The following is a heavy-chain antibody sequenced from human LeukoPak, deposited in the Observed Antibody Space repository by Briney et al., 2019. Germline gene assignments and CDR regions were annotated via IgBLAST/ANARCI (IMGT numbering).Heavy chain of an antibody. CDR3: AREVYSSSWSLRANWFDP. J-gene: IGHJ5*02. V-gene: IGHV4-38-2*02. D-gene: IGHD6-13*01. Sequence: SETLSLTCTVSGYSISSGYYWGWIRQPPGKGLEWIGSIYHSGSTYYNPSLKSRVTISVDTSKNQFSLKLSSVTAADTAVYYCAREVYSSSWSLRANWFDPWGQGTLVTVSS. CDR2: IYHSGST. CDR1: GYSISSGYY.